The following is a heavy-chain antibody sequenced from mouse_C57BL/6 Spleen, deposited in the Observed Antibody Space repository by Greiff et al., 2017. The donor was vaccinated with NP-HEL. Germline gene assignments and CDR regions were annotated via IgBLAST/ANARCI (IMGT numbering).Heavy chain of an antibody. CDR1: GYTFTDYY. CDR2: INPNNGGT. CDR3: ARGLDWEVFDY. J-gene: IGHJ2*01. V-gene: IGHV1-26*01. Sequence: EVQLQQSGPELVKPGASVKISCKASGYTFTDYYMNWVKQSHGKSLEWIGDINPNNGGTSYNQKFKGKATLTVDKSSSTAYMELRSLTSEDSAVYYCARGLDWEVFDYWGQGTTLTVSS. D-gene: IGHD4-1*01.